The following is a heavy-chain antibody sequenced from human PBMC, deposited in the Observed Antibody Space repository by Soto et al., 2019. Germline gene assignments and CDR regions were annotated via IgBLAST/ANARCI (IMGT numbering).Heavy chain of an antibody. Sequence: AASVKVSCKASGYTFTGYYMHWVRQAPGQGLEWMGWINPNSGGTNYAQKFQGWVTMTRDTSISTAYMELSRLRSDDTAVYYCARELDTTIFGVVYYYYGMDVWGQGTTVTVSS. CDR3: ARELDTTIFGVVYYYYGMDV. J-gene: IGHJ6*02. D-gene: IGHD3-3*01. CDR1: GYTFTGYY. V-gene: IGHV1-2*04. CDR2: INPNSGGT.